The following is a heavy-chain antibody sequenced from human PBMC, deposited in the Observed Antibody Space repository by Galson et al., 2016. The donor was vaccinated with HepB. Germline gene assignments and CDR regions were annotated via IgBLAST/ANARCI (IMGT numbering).Heavy chain of an antibody. D-gene: IGHD3-3*01. CDR2: ISADNGNT. Sequence: SVKVSCKASGYTFTSYDIGWVRQAPGQGLEWMGWISADNGNTNSVEKFQGRVTMTTDSSTSTAYLELRSLGSDDTAVYYCARLASITIFGVVSDWGQGTLVTVSS. CDR3: ARLASITIFGVVSD. J-gene: IGHJ4*02. CDR1: GYTFTSYD. V-gene: IGHV1-18*01.